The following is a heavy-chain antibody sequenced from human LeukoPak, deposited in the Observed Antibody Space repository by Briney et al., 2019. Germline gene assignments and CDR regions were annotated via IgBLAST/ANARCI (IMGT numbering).Heavy chain of an antibody. Sequence: GGSLRLSCAASGFTFSSYAMSWVRQAPGKGLQWVSAISGSGGSTYYADSVKGRFTISRDNSKNTLYLQMNSLRAEDTAVYYCAKDPATVTTLWYFDYWGQGTLVTVSS. J-gene: IGHJ4*02. CDR2: ISGSGGST. CDR3: AKDPATVTTLWYFDY. V-gene: IGHV3-23*01. D-gene: IGHD4-17*01. CDR1: GFTFSSYA.